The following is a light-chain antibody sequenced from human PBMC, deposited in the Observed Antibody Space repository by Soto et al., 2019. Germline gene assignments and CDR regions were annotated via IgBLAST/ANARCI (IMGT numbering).Light chain of an antibody. V-gene: IGKV1-5*01. J-gene: IGKJ1*01. CDR2: DAS. CDR1: QSISSW. CDR3: QHSGT. Sequence: DIQMTQSPSTLSASVGDRVTITCRASQSISSWLAWYQQKPGKAPKLLIYDASSLESGVPSRFSGSGSGTEFTLTISSLQPDDFATYYCQHSGTFGKGTKVEFK.